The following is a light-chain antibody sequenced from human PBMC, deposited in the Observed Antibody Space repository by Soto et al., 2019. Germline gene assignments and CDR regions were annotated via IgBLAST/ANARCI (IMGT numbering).Light chain of an antibody. CDR3: QQYGSSRPLT. Sequence: EIVLTQSPGTLSLSPGERATLSCRASQSVSSSYLAWYQQKPGQAPRLLIYGASSRATGIPDRFSGSGSGTAFTLTISRLEPEDYAVYDCQQYGSSRPLTFGGGTKVVIK. CDR2: GAS. CDR1: QSVSSSY. J-gene: IGKJ4*01. V-gene: IGKV3-20*01.